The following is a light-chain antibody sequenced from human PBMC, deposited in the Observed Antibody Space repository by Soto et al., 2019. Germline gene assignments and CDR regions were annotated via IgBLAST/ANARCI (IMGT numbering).Light chain of an antibody. CDR1: QSISSW. CDR3: QQYGTYPLT. V-gene: IGKV1-5*01. J-gene: IGKJ4*01. Sequence: DIQMTQSPSTLPASVGDRVTITCRASQSISSWVAWYQQIPGKAPKLLIYDASSLDSGVPSRFSGSGSGTEFTLTISSLLPDDFASYYCQQYGTYPLTFGGGTKVEIK. CDR2: DAS.